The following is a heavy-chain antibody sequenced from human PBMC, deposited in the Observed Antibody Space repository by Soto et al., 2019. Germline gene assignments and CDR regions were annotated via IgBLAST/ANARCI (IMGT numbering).Heavy chain of an antibody. V-gene: IGHV1-69*13. CDR1: GGTFSSYA. D-gene: IGHD2-15*01. J-gene: IGHJ6*02. CDR2: IIPIFGTA. Sequence: SVKVSCKASGGTFSSYAISWVRQAPGQGLEWMGGIIPIFGTANYAQKFQGRVTITADESTSTAYMELSSLRSEDTAVYYCARGVYPQCVAATNYYYYGMDVWGQGTTVTVSS. CDR3: ARGVYPQCVAATNYYYYGMDV.